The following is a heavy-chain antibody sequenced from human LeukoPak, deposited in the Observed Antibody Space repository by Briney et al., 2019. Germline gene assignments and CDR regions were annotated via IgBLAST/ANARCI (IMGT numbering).Heavy chain of an antibody. V-gene: IGHV3-21*01. D-gene: IGHD3-22*01. CDR1: GFTFSSYS. J-gene: IGHJ3*02. Sequence: PGGSLRLSCAASGFTFSSYSMNWVRQAPGKGLEWVSSISSSSNYIYYADSVKGRFTISRDNAKNSLYLQMNSLRAEDTAVYYCARGHYYDSLTDAFDIWGQGTMVTVSS. CDR2: ISSSSNYI. CDR3: ARGHYYDSLTDAFDI.